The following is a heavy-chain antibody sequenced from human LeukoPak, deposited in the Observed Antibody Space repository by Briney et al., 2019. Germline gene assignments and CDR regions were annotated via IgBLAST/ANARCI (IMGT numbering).Heavy chain of an antibody. CDR2: ISGSGGST. CDR1: GSTFSSYA. V-gene: IGHV3-23*01. CDR3: AKAYGSGSGPFGY. D-gene: IGHD3-10*01. Sequence: PGGSLRLSCAASGSTFSSYAMSWVRQAPGKGLEWVSAISGSGGSTYYADSVKGRFTISRDNSKNTLYLQMNSLRAEDTAVYYCAKAYGSGSGPFGYWGQGTLVTVSS. J-gene: IGHJ4*02.